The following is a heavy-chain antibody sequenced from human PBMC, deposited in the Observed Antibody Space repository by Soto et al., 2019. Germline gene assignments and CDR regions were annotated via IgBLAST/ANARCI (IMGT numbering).Heavy chain of an antibody. CDR1: GFTFSNAW. D-gene: IGHD3-10*01. V-gene: IGHV3-15*07. Sequence: GGSLRLSCAASGFTFSNAWMNWVRQAPGKGLEWVGRIKSKTDGGTTDYAAPVKGRFTISRDDSKNTLYLQMNSLKTEDTAVYYCTTDRVLLWFGELVRYYYYGMDVWGQGTTVTVSS. CDR2: IKSKTDGGTT. J-gene: IGHJ6*02. CDR3: TTDRVLLWFGELVRYYYYGMDV.